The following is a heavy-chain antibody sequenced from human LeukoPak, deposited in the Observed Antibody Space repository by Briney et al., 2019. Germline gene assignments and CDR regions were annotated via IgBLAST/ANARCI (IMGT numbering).Heavy chain of an antibody. D-gene: IGHD3-3*01. J-gene: IGHJ4*02. CDR2: INPNSGGT. CDR1: GYTFTGYY. CDR3: ARVAETIFGVVDEYYFDY. Sequence: APVKVSCKASGYTFTGYYMHWVRQAPGQGLEWMGWINPNSGGTNYAQKFQGRVTMTRDTSISTAYMELSRLRSDDTAVYYCARVAETIFGVVDEYYFDYWGQGTLVTVSS. V-gene: IGHV1-2*02.